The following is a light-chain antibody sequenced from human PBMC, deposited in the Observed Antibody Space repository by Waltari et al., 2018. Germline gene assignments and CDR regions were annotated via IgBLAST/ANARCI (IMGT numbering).Light chain of an antibody. Sequence: QTALTHAPSVSGSPGQSVPLSCTGTSCATVYFNTVSWYQQHTGKAPKRMMYEGSGRPSGVSDGVAASKSGNTASLTISGLQAEDEADYYCSSYAGSHTFIFGGGTRLTVL. CDR2: EGS. CDR3: SSYAGSHTFI. CDR1: SCATVYFNT. J-gene: IGLJ2*01. V-gene: IGLV2-11*01.